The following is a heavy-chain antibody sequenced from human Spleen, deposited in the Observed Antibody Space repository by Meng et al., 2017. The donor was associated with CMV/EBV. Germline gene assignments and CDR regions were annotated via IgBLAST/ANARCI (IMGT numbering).Heavy chain of an antibody. J-gene: IGHJ4*02. CDR2: IYYGGNT. Sequence: SETLSLTCTVSGGSIGSSGYYWGWIRQPPGKGLEWIGSIYYGGNTYYNPSLKSRVTISVDTSKNQFSLKLSSVTAADTAVYYCARQTPHDYGDYVFDYWGQGTLVTVSS. D-gene: IGHD4-17*01. CDR1: GGSIGSSGYY. CDR3: ARQTPHDYGDYVFDY. V-gene: IGHV4-39*07.